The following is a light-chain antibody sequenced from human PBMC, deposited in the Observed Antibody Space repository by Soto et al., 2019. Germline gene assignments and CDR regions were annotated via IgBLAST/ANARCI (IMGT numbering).Light chain of an antibody. V-gene: IGKV3-20*01. Sequence: EIVMTQSPATLSVSPGERATLSCRASQNIENHLAWYQQTPGQAPRLLIHGASNRATGIPDRFSGSGSGTDFTLTISRLEPEDFAVYYCQQYGSSGTCGQGTKGDIK. CDR1: QNIENH. J-gene: IGKJ1*01. CDR3: QQYGSSGT. CDR2: GAS.